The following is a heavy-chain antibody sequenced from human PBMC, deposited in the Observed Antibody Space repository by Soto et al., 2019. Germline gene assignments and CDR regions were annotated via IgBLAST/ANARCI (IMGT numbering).Heavy chain of an antibody. D-gene: IGHD1-1*01. V-gene: IGHV4-30-4*01. CDR1: GGSISSGDYY. Sequence: QVQLQESGPGLVKPSQTLSLTCTVSGGSISSGDYYWSWIRQPPGKGLEWIGYIYYSGSTYYNPSLKSRVTISVDASKNQFSLKLSSVTAADTAVYYCASAGGYNIDLGAFDIWGQGTMVTVSS. CDR3: ASAGGYNIDLGAFDI. J-gene: IGHJ3*02. CDR2: IYYSGST.